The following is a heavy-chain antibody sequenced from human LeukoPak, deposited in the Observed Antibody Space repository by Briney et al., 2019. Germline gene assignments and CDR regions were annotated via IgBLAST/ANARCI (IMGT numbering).Heavy chain of an antibody. V-gene: IGHV3-23*03. D-gene: IGHD1-26*01. CDR3: AKGGHFSWFDP. Sequence: GGSLRLSCAASGFTFDDYGMSWVRQAPGKGLEWVSVIYSGGSTYYADSVKGRFTISRDNSKDTLYLQMNTLRADDTAVYYCAKGGHFSWFDPWGQGTLVTVSS. CDR1: GFTFDDYG. J-gene: IGHJ5*02. CDR2: IYSGGST.